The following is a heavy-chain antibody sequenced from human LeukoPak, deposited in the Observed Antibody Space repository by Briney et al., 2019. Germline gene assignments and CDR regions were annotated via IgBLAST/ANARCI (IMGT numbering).Heavy chain of an antibody. Sequence: GASVKVSCKASGYTFTSYDINWVRQAPGQGLEWMGGIIPIFGTANYAQKFQGRVTITADKSTSTAYMELSSLRSEDTAVYYCARDHADDILTGGHPQPEDYYYYGMDVWGKGTTVTVSS. D-gene: IGHD3-9*01. J-gene: IGHJ6*04. CDR1: GYTFTSYD. V-gene: IGHV1-69*06. CDR2: IIPIFGTA. CDR3: ARDHADDILTGGHPQPEDYYYYGMDV.